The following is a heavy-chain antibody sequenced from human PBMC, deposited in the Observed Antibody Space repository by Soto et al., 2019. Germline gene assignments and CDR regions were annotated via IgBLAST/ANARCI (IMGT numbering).Heavy chain of an antibody. J-gene: IGHJ4*02. CDR1: GFTFSSYA. V-gene: IGHV3-23*01. CDR3: AKEMEAAAYVEPSPFDF. D-gene: IGHD2-15*01. Sequence: EVQLFESGGGLVQPGGSLRLSCAASGFTFSSYAMAWVRQAPGTGLEWVSGIDGSGGDTSFADSVKGRFSISRDNFRKMLYLHMITLIAEDTARYYCAKEMEAAAYVEPSPFDFWGQGTLVTVSS. CDR2: IDGSGGDT.